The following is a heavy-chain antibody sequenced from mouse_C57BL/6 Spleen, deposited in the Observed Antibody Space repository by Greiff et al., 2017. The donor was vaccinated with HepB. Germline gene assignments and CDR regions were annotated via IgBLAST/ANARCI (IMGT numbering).Heavy chain of an antibody. V-gene: IGHV1-63*01. CDR3: ARRDRAMDY. CDR2: IYPGGGYT. Sequence: QVQLKESGAELVRPGTSVKMSCKASGYTFTNYWIGWAKQRPGHGLEWIGDIYPGGGYTNYNEKFKGKATLTADKSSSTAYMQFSSLTSEDSAIYYCARRDRAMDYWGQGTSVTVSS. D-gene: IGHD2-14*01. CDR1: GYTFTNYW. J-gene: IGHJ4*01.